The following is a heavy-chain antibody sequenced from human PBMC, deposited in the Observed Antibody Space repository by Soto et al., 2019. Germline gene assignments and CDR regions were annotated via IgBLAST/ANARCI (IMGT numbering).Heavy chain of an antibody. CDR1: GFTFNNYG. CDR3: AKEIAVAGDLDY. Sequence: LRLSCLASGFTFNNYGIHWVRQAPGKGLEWVGVISSDGGTKYYADSVKGRFTISRDNSKNTRYLQMDSLRPEDTAVYYCAKEIAVAGDLDYWGHGTLVTVSS. CDR2: ISSDGGTK. V-gene: IGHV3-30*18. J-gene: IGHJ4*01. D-gene: IGHD6-19*01.